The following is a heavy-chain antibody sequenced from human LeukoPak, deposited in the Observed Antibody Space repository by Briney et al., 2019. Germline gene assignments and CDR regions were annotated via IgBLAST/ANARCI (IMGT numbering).Heavy chain of an antibody. Sequence: SETLSLTCTVSGGSISSYYWSWIRQPPGKGLEWIGYIYTSGSTNYNPSLKSRVTTSVDTSKNQFSLKLSSVTAADTAVYYCARHQGPYDSSGYYPGYYFDYWGQGTLVTVSS. D-gene: IGHD3-22*01. V-gene: IGHV4-4*09. CDR3: ARHQGPYDSSGYYPGYYFDY. J-gene: IGHJ4*02. CDR2: IYTSGST. CDR1: GGSISSYY.